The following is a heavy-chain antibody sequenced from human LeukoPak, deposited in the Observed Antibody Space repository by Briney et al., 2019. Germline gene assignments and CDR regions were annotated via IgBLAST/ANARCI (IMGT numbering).Heavy chain of an antibody. J-gene: IGHJ4*02. V-gene: IGHV1-18*01. D-gene: IGHD6-13*01. CDR3: ARAVAAAADDY. CDR1: DYTFSSYG. Sequence: RASVNVSCKASDYTFSSYGISWVRQAPGQGLEWMGWISGYNGNTEYAQKLQGRVTMTTDTSTSTAYMELRSLRSDDTAVYYCARAVAAAADDYWGQGTLVTVSS. CDR2: ISGYNGNT.